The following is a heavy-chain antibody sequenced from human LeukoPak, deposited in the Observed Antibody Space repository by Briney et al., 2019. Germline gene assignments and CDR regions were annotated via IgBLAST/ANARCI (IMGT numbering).Heavy chain of an antibody. CDR3: ARGLGYCSSTSCYNDY. D-gene: IGHD2-2*01. J-gene: IGHJ4*02. CDR1: GGSFSGYY. CDR2: INHSGST. V-gene: IGHV4-34*01. Sequence: SETLSLTCAVYGGSFSGYYWSWIRQPPGKGLEWIGEINHSGSTNYNPSLKSRVTISVDTSKNQFSLKLSSVTAADTAVYYCARGLGYCSSTSCYNDYWGQGTLVTVPS.